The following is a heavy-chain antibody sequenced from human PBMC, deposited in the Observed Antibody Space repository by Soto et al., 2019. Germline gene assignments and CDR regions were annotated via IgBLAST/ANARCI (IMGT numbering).Heavy chain of an antibody. J-gene: IGHJ4*02. CDR1: GFTFSAYG. CDR3: AREGSPGYSYFDY. Sequence: GGSLRLSCAASGFTFSAYGIHWVRQAPGKGLEWVAVISHDGSNTNYADSVKGRFTFSRDNSKDTVYLQMNSLRAEDTAVYYCAREGSPGYSYFDYWGQGTLVTVSS. D-gene: IGHD3-9*01. CDR2: ISHDGSNT. V-gene: IGHV3-30*03.